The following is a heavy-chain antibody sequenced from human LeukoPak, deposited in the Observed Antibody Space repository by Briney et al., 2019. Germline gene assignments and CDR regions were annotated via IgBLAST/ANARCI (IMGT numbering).Heavy chain of an antibody. Sequence: ASVKVSCKASGYTFTSYDINWVRQATGQGLEWMGRMNPNSGNTGYAQKFQGRVTMTRNTSISTAYMELSSLRSEDTAVYYCARVSLGDYVHFDYWGQGTLVTVSS. CDR3: ARVSLGDYVHFDY. CDR1: GYTFTSYD. J-gene: IGHJ4*02. V-gene: IGHV1-8*01. CDR2: MNPNSGNT. D-gene: IGHD4-17*01.